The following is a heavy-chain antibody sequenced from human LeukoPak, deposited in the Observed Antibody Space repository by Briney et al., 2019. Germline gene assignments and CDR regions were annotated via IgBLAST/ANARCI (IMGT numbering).Heavy chain of an antibody. CDR1: GASISRGGYS. J-gene: IGHJ4*02. CDR3: ARNYGDFGFDY. Sequence: SETLSLTCAVSGASISRGGYSWSWLRQPPGKGLEWIGYIYHSGSTYYKPSLKSRVTISVDRSKSQFSLKLSSVTAADTAVYYCARNYGDFGFDYWGQGTLVTVSS. V-gene: IGHV4-30-2*01. D-gene: IGHD4-17*01. CDR2: IYHSGST.